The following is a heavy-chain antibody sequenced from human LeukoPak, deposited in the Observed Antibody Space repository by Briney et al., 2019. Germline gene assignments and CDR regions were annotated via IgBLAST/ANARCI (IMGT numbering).Heavy chain of an antibody. CDR3: AKDPHYNTLSGYLDY. D-gene: IGHD3-10*01. J-gene: IGHJ4*02. V-gene: IGHV3-9*01. CDR2: ISWNSGYI. Sequence: GRSLKLSCAASGFTFDDYAMHWVRQGPGKGLEWVSGISWNSGYIGYADSVKGRFTISRDNAKNSLYLQMNSLTAEDTALYYCAKDPHYNTLSGYLDYWGQGTLVTVSS. CDR1: GFTFDDYA.